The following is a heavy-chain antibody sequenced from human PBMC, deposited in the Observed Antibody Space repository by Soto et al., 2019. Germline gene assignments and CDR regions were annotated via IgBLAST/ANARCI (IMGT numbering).Heavy chain of an antibody. Sequence: QVQLVQSGAEVKKPGSSVKVSCKASGGTFSSYIISWVRQAPGQGLEWMGRIIPILGIANYAQKFQGRVTITGDKSTSTAYMELSSQRSEDTAVYYCARFPQTAIVGAAYFDYWGQGTLVTVSS. CDR2: IIPILGIA. CDR3: ARFPQTAIVGAAYFDY. J-gene: IGHJ4*02. V-gene: IGHV1-69*02. CDR1: GGTFSSYI. D-gene: IGHD1-26*01.